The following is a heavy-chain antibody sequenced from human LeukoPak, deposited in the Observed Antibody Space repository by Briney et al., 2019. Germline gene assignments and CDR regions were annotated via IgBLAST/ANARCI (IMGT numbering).Heavy chain of an antibody. V-gene: IGHV5-51*01. CDR3: ARPHDTGVVASGSGWSYFDF. CDR2: INPADGYT. Sequence: GESLKISCNASGYKFTKYWIGWVRQMPGKGLEWMGIINPADGYTRYSPSFQGQVTISADTSIFTAYLQWSSLKASDTAIYYCARPHDTGVVASGSGWSYFDFWGQGTLITVSS. D-gene: IGHD6-19*01. CDR1: GYKFTKYW. J-gene: IGHJ4*02.